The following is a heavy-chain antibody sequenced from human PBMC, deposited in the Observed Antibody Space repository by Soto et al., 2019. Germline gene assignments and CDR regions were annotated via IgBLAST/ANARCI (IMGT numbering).Heavy chain of an antibody. CDR2: IYYSGST. J-gene: IGHJ5*02. V-gene: IGHV4-39*01. D-gene: IGHD3-22*01. CDR3: ARGPREYYYDSSGYYP. Sequence: PSETLSLTCTVSGGSISSSSYYWGWIRQPPGKGLEWIGSIYYSGSTYYNPSLKSRVTISVDTSKNQFSLKLSSVTAADTAVYYCARGPREYYYDSSGYYPWGQGTLVTVSS. CDR1: GGSISSSSYY.